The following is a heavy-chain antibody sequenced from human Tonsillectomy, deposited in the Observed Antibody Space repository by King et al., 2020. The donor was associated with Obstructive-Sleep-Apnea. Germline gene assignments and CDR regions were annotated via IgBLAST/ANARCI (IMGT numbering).Heavy chain of an antibody. CDR2: IRSKAYGGTT. V-gene: IGHV3-49*03. CDR1: GFTFGDYA. Sequence: VQLVESGGGLVQPGRSLRLSCTASGFTFGDYAMSWFRQAPGKGLEWVGFIRSKAYGGTTEYAAPVKGRFTISRDVSKSIAYLQMNSLKTEDTAVYYCTRDAPSSLVLRYFDWRPELAKSGAFDIWGQGTMVTVSS. D-gene: IGHD3-9*01. J-gene: IGHJ3*02. CDR3: TRDAPSSLVLRYFDWRPELAKSGAFDI.